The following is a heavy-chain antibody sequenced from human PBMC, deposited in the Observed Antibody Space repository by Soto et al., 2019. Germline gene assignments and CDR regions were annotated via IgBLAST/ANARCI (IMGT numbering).Heavy chain of an antibody. CDR1: GYSITAGGYY. J-gene: IGHJ5*02. Sequence: PSETLSPTCFVSGYSITAGGYYWSWIRHHPGKGLEWIGSFYSSGSIIYNPSLRSRVSISGDTSSNQFSMSLTSVTAADTARYYCARMYSSGSGWFHPWGQGTLVTVYS. CDR2: FYSSGSI. D-gene: IGHD6-19*01. CDR3: ARMYSSGSGWFHP. V-gene: IGHV4-31*03.